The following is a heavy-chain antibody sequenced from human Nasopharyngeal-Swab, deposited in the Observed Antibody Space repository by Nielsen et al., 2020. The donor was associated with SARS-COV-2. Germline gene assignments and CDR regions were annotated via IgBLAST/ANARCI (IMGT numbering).Heavy chain of an antibody. D-gene: IGHD3-3*01. CDR2: VSAYNGDT. Sequence: SVKVSCKASGYTFLSSTINWVRQAPGQGLEGMGWVSAYNGDTDYEQKFQGRVTMTTDTSTETAYMELRGLTSDDTAVYYCARGPQILTYWGQGTLVTVSS. J-gene: IGHJ4*02. V-gene: IGHV1-18*01. CDR1: GYTFLSST. CDR3: ARGPQILTY.